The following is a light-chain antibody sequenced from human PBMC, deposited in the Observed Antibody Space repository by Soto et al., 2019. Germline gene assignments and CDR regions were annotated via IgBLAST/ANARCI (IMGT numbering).Light chain of an antibody. CDR1: QGISTY. J-gene: IGKJ5*01. Sequence: IQLTQSPSPLSASVGDRVTITCRASQGISTYLAWYQQKPGKAPKLLIYAASALQSGVPSRFSGSGSGTDFTLTISSLQPEDFAIYYCQQLNSYPITFGQGTRLEI. CDR2: AAS. V-gene: IGKV1-9*01. CDR3: QQLNSYPIT.